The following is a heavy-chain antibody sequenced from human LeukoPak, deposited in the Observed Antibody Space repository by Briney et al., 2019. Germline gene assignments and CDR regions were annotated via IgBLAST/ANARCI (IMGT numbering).Heavy chain of an antibody. V-gene: IGHV3-30*03. CDR2: ISYDGSNK. D-gene: IGHD2-2*01. CDR3: AREVVVVPDYYYYGLDV. J-gene: IGHJ6*02. Sequence: GGSLRLSCAASGFTFSSYGMHWVRQAPGKGLEWVAVISYDGSNKYYADSVKGRFTISRDNSKNTLYLQMNSLRVEDTAVYYCAREVVVVPDYYYYGLDVWGQGTTVTVSS. CDR1: GFTFSSYG.